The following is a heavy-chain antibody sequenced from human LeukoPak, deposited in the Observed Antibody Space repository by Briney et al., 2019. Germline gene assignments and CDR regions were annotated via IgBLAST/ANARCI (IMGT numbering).Heavy chain of an antibody. CDR2: IIPIFGTA. Sequence: ASVKVSCKASGGTFSSYAISWVRQAPGQGLEWMGGIIPIFGTANYAQKFQGRVTITADESTSTAYMELSSLRSEDTAVYYCARVGSSRDHWFDPWGQGTLVTVSS. V-gene: IGHV1-69*13. CDR1: GGTFSSYA. CDR3: ARVGSSRDHWFDP. J-gene: IGHJ5*02. D-gene: IGHD3-10*01.